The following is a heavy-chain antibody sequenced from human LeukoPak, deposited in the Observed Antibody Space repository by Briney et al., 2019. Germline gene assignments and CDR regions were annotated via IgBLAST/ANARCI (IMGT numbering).Heavy chain of an antibody. J-gene: IGHJ4*02. Sequence: PGGSLRLSCAASGFTFSSYSMNWVRQAPGKGLEWVSYISSSSSTIYYADSVKGRFTISRDNSKNTLYLQMNSLRAEDTAVYYCAKDLDEVAGSDYFDYWGQGTLVTVSS. CDR1: GFTFSSYS. V-gene: IGHV3-48*01. D-gene: IGHD6-19*01. CDR2: ISSSSSTI. CDR3: AKDLDEVAGSDYFDY.